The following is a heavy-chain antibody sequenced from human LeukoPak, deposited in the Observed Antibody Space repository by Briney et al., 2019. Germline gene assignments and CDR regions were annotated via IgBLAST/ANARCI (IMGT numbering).Heavy chain of an antibody. CDR1: GYTFTSYG. J-gene: IGHJ4*02. Sequence: ASVKVSCKASGYTFTSYGISWVRQAPGQGLEWMGWISAYNGNTNYAQKLQGRVTVTTDTSTSTAYMELRSLRSDDTAVYYCARDPVHYYDSSGYWRYWGQGTLVTVSS. CDR2: ISAYNGNT. CDR3: ARDPVHYYDSSGYWRY. D-gene: IGHD3-22*01. V-gene: IGHV1-18*01.